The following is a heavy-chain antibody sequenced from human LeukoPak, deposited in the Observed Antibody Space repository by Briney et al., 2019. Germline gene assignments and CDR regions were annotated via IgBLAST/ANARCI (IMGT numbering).Heavy chain of an antibody. CDR2: INPNSGGT. CDR1: EYTFTGYY. Sequence: GASVKVSCKASEYTFTGYYMHWVRQAPGQGLEWMGWINPNSGGTNYAQKFQGRVTMTRDTSIGTAYMELSRLRSDDTAVYYCARELLVGATPPDYWGQGTLVTVSS. D-gene: IGHD1-26*01. CDR3: ARELLVGATPPDY. J-gene: IGHJ4*02. V-gene: IGHV1-2*02.